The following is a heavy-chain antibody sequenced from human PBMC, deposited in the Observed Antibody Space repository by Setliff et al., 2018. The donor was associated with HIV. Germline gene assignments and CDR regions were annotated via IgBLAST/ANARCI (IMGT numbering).Heavy chain of an antibody. J-gene: IGHJ1*01. CDR2: IYYSGST. V-gene: IGHV4-30-4*08. CDR3: ARQLASGQISAEYFQH. D-gene: IGHD1-1*01. Sequence: SETLSLTCTVSGGSISSGDYYWSWIRQPPGKGLEWIGYIYYSGSTYYNPSLKSRVTISVDTSKNQFSLKLSSVTAADTAVYYCARQLASGQISAEYFQHWGQGTLVTVSS. CDR1: GGSISSGDYY.